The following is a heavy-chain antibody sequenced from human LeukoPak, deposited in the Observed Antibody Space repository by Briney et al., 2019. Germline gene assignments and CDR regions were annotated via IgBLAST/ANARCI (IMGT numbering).Heavy chain of an antibody. V-gene: IGHV4-39*02. D-gene: IGHD6-19*01. CDR1: GGSISSSSYY. Sequence: NPSETLSLTCTVSGGSISSSSYYWGWIRQPPGKGLEWIGSIYYSGSTYYNPSLKSRVTISVDTSKNQFSLQLNSVTPEDTAVYYCARDLRVAGRAPFDYWGQGTLVTVSS. CDR3: ARDLRVAGRAPFDY. CDR2: IYYSGST. J-gene: IGHJ4*02.